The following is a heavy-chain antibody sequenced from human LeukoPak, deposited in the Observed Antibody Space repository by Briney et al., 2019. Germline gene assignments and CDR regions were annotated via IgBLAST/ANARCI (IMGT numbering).Heavy chain of an antibody. Sequence: SETLSLTCAVYGGSFSGYYWSWIRQPPGKGLEWIWEINHSGSTNYNPSVKSRVTISVDTSKNQFSLKLSSVTAADTAVYYCARDHNASVFDYWGQGTLVTVSS. D-gene: IGHD1-1*01. CDR2: INHSGST. J-gene: IGHJ4*02. V-gene: IGHV4-34*01. CDR1: GGSFSGYY. CDR3: ARDHNASVFDY.